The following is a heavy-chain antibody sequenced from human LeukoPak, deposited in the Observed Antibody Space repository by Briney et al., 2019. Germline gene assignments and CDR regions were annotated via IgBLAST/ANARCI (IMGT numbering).Heavy chain of an antibody. J-gene: IGHJ2*01. Sequence: SGTLSLTCAVSGGSISSSNWWSWVRQPPGKGLEWIGEIYHSGSTNYNPSLKSRVTISVDKSKNQFSLKLSSVTAADTAVYYCARDLWRYSGYDLRYFDLWGRGTLVTVSS. CDR2: IYHSGST. CDR3: ARDLWRYSGYDLRYFDL. D-gene: IGHD5-12*01. CDR1: GGSISSSNW. V-gene: IGHV4-4*02.